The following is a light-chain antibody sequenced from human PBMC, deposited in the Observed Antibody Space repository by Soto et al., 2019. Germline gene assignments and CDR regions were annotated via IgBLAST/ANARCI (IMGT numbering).Light chain of an antibody. J-gene: IGKJ4*01. V-gene: IGKV1-39*01. CDR2: GAS. CDR3: QQSYSTPLT. Sequence: DIQMTQSPSSLSASVGDRVTITCRASQSISNYLNWYQQKPGKAPTLLIYGASSLQSGVPSRFSGSGSGTDFTLTISSLQPEDFATYYCQQSYSTPLTFGGGTKVDIK. CDR1: QSISNY.